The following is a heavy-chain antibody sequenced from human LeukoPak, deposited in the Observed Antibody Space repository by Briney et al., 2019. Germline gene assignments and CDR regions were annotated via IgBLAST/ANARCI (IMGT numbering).Heavy chain of an antibody. CDR1: GGSIHTYY. J-gene: IGHJ3*02. D-gene: IGHD2-21*02. CDR3: ARDCGGDSYLGAFDI. V-gene: IGHV4-59*13. Sequence: SETLSLTCSVSGGSIHTYYWTWIRQPPGKGLEWIGNVYYSGTTYYNPSLKSRLTISVDTSENQFSLKLNSVTAADTAVYFCARDCGGDSYLGAFDIWGQGTVVTVSS. CDR2: VYYSGTT.